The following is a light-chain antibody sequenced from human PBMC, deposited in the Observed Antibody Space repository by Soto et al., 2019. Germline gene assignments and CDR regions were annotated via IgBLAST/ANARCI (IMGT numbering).Light chain of an antibody. Sequence: EIVLTQSPATLSLSPGERATLSCRASQSVSSYLAWYQQKPGQAPRLLIYGASTRATGIPDRFSGSGSGTEFTLTISSLQSEDVAVYYCHQYNEWRTFSQGTKVDIK. V-gene: IGKV3-15*01. J-gene: IGKJ1*01. CDR2: GAS. CDR1: QSVSSY. CDR3: HQYNEWRT.